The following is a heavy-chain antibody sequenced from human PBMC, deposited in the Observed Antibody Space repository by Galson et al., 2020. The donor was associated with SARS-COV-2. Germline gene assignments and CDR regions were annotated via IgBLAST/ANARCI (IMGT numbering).Heavy chain of an antibody. D-gene: IGHD4-17*01. CDR2: INHSGST. V-gene: IGHV4-34*01. Sequence: SETLSLTCAVYGGSFSGYYWSWIRQPPGKGLEWIGEINHSGSTNYNPSLKSRVTISVDTSKNQFSLKLSSVTAADTAVYYCAREMGGDYIYAFDIWGQGTMVTVSS. J-gene: IGHJ3*02. CDR3: AREMGGDYIYAFDI. CDR1: GGSFSGYY.